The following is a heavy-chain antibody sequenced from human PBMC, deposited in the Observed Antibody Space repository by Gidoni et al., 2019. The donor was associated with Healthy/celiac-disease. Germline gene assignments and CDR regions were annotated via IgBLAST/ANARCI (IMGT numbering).Heavy chain of an antibody. D-gene: IGHD2-2*01. V-gene: IGHV4-38-2*02. CDR2: IYHRGST. J-gene: IGHJ5*02. CDR3: AREVPAAMGGWFDP. Sequence: GWIRQPPGKGLEWIGSIYHRGSTYYNPSLKSRVTISVDTSKNQFSLKLSSVTAADTAVYYCAREVPAAMGGWFDPWGQGTLVTVSS.